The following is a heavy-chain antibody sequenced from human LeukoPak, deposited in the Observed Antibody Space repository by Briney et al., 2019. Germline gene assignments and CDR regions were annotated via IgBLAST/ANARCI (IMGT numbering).Heavy chain of an antibody. Sequence: GGSLRLSCAASGLTFSDYSMTWVRQAPGKGLFWVSGISAGGGSTYYADSVKGRFTISRDNSRNTLHLQMNSLRAEDTAVYYCAKDAAGPEYWGQGTLVTVSS. CDR2: ISAGGGST. J-gene: IGHJ4*02. CDR1: GLTFSDYS. CDR3: AKDAAGPEY. V-gene: IGHV3-23*01. D-gene: IGHD6-13*01.